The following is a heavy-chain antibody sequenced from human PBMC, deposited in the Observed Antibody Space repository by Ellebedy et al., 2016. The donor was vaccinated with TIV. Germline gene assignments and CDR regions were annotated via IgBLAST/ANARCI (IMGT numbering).Heavy chain of an antibody. CDR1: GGTFSSYA. CDR3: ARVVHCSSTSCSFDY. V-gene: IGHV1-69*13. J-gene: IGHJ4*02. CDR2: IIPIFGTA. D-gene: IGHD2-2*01. Sequence: SVKVSXXASGGTFSSYAISWVRQAPGQGLEWMGGIIPIFGTANYAQKFQGRVTITADESTSTAYMELSSLRSEDTAVYYCARVVHCSSTSCSFDYWGQGTLVTVSS.